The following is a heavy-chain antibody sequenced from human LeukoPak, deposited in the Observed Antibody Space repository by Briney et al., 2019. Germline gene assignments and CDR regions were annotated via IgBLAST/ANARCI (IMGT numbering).Heavy chain of an antibody. CDR1: GGSISSYY. Sequence: PSETLSLTCTVSGGSISSYYWSWIRQPPGKGLEWIGYIYYSGSTNYNPSLKSRVTISVDTSKSQFSLKLSSVTAADTAVYYCARHPRIAVAGAAGWFDPWGQGTLVTVSS. V-gene: IGHV4-59*08. CDR3: ARHPRIAVAGAAGWFDP. CDR2: IYYSGST. J-gene: IGHJ5*02. D-gene: IGHD6-19*01.